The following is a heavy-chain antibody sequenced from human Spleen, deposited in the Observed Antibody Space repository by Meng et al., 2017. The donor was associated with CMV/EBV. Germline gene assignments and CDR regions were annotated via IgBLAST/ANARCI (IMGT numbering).Heavy chain of an antibody. J-gene: IGHJ6*02. CDR1: GFTLSSHW. V-gene: IGHV3-7*03. D-gene: IGHD4-23*01. CDR2: IKEDGSED. CDR3: AKGQKDYGGNSEIYYGMDV. Sequence: GESLKISCGASGFTLSSHWMTWVRQAPGKGLEWVANIKEDGSEDNYVDSVKGRFTISRDNAKNSLYLQMNSLRGEDTALYYCAKGQKDYGGNSEIYYGMDVWGQGTTVTVSS.